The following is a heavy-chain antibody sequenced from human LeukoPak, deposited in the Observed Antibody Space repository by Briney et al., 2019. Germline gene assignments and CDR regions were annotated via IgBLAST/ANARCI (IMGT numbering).Heavy chain of an antibody. CDR3: TTTPYYYDSSGYFIIVY. CDR1: GFTVSNAW. Sequence: GGSLRLSCAASGFTVSNAWMSWVRQAPGKGLEWVGRIKTKTDGGTTDYAAPVKDRFTISRDDSKKTMYLQMNSLKTEDTAVYYCTTTPYYYDSSGYFIIVYWGQGTLVTVSS. D-gene: IGHD3-22*01. CDR2: IKTKTDGGTT. V-gene: IGHV3-15*01. J-gene: IGHJ4*02.